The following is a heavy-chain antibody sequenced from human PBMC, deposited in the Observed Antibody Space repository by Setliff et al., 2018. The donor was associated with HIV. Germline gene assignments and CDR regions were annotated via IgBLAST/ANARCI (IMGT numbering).Heavy chain of an antibody. V-gene: IGHV3-23*01. J-gene: IGHJ4*02. CDR3: AKAHWDPLSPDY. CDR2: INSAERT. CDR1: GFSVSNYA. D-gene: IGHD1-26*01. Sequence: GGSLRLSCAASGFSVSNYAMTWVRQAPGKGLERVSTINSAERTFYAKSVKGRFTISRDNSKRTLYLQVSSLSAEDTAVYFCAKAHWDPLSPDYWGQGTLVTASS.